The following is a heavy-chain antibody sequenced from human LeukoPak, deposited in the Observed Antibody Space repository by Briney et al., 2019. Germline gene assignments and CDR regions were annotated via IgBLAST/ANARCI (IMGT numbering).Heavy chain of an antibody. CDR2: IIPILGIA. J-gene: IGHJ4*02. V-gene: IGHV1-69*04. Sequence: SVKVSCKASGGTFSSYAISWVRQAPGQGLEWMGRIIPILGIANYAQKFQGRVTITADKSTSTAYMELSSLRAEDTAVYYCARDRKQQLADPFDYWGQGTLVTVSS. CDR1: GGTFSSYA. CDR3: ARDRKQQLADPFDY. D-gene: IGHD6-13*01.